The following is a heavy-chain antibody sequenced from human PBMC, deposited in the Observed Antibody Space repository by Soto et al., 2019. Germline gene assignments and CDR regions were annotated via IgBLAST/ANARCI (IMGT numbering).Heavy chain of an antibody. D-gene: IGHD4-17*01. CDR1: GGSISSSSYY. CDR3: ARYTLAVTTTYYFDY. V-gene: IGHV4-39*01. Sequence: QLQLQESGPGLVKPSETLSLTCTVSGGSISSSSYYWGWIRQPPGKGLEWIGSIYYSGSTYYNPSLKSRVTISVDTSKNQFSLKLSSVTAADTAVYYCARYTLAVTTTYYFDYWGQGTLVTVSS. J-gene: IGHJ4*02. CDR2: IYYSGST.